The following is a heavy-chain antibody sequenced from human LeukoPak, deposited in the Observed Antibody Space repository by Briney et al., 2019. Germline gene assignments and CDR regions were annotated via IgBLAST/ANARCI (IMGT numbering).Heavy chain of an antibody. CDR2: IIPIFGTA. Sequence: GASVKVSCKASGGTFSSYAISWVRQAPGQGLEWMGRIIPIFGTANYAQKFQGRVTITTDESTSTAYMELRSLRSEDTAVYYCAGQGGYDYSWGQGTLVTVSS. J-gene: IGHJ4*02. V-gene: IGHV1-69*05. D-gene: IGHD5-12*01. CDR3: AGQGGYDYS. CDR1: GGTFSSYA.